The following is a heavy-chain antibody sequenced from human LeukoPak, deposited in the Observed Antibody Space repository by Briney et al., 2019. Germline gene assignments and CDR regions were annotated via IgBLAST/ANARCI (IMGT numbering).Heavy chain of an antibody. CDR3: AKVALFSGYYPPFDY. CDR2: ISYDGSNE. Sequence: GGSLRLACTASGFTFSNYGMHWVRQAPGKGLEWVAVISYDGSNEYYADSVKGRFTISRDNSKNTLFLQMNSLRPEDTAVYHCAKVALFSGYYPPFDYWGQGTLVTVSS. D-gene: IGHD3-22*01. V-gene: IGHV3-30*18. J-gene: IGHJ4*02. CDR1: GFTFSNYG.